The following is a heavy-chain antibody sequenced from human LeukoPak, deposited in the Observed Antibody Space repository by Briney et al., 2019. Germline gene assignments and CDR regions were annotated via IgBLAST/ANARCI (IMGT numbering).Heavy chain of an antibody. Sequence: PSETLSLTCTVSGGSISSYYWSWIRQPPGKGLEWIGYIYYSGSTNYNPSLKSRVTISVDTSKNQFSLKLSSVTAADTAVYYCASEAMTYYHIHSWGQGTLVTVSS. D-gene: IGHD3-9*01. CDR2: IYYSGST. CDR3: ASEAMTYYHIHS. CDR1: GGSISSYY. V-gene: IGHV4-59*01. J-gene: IGHJ5*02.